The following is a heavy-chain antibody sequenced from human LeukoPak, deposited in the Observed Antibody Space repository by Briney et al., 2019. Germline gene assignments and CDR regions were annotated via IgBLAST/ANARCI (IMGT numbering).Heavy chain of an antibody. Sequence: PGRSLRLSCVASGFTFDDYAMHWVRQAPGKGLEWVSGISWNSGSIGYADSVKGRFTISRDNAKSSLYLQMNSLRVEDTALYYCARSPYSESYYGDAFDVWGQGTMVTVSS. V-gene: IGHV3-9*01. CDR2: ISWNSGSI. D-gene: IGHD1-26*01. CDR3: ARSPYSESYYGDAFDV. J-gene: IGHJ3*01. CDR1: GFTFDDYA.